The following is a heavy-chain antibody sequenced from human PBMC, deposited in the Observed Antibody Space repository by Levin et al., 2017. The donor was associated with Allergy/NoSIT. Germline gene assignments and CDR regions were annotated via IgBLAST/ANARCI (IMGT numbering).Heavy chain of an antibody. V-gene: IGHV3-48*01. Sequence: PGGSLRLSCAASGFSFSTYSMNWVRQAPGKGLEWVSYISSSSTTIFYADSVKGRFTISRDNSKNSLFLQMDSLRAEDTAVYYCARVILDNGKGFGVSDYWGQGTGVTVSS. CDR1: GFSFSTYS. J-gene: IGHJ4*02. CDR3: ARVILDNGKGFGVSDY. D-gene: IGHD2-8*01. CDR2: ISSSSTTI.